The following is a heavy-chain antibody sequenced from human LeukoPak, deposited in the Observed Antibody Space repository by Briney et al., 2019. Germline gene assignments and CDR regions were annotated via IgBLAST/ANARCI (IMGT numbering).Heavy chain of an antibody. J-gene: IGHJ4*02. V-gene: IGHV1-18*01. CDR3: ARVTGSSISSRSLLY. CDR1: GYTFTNYG. D-gene: IGHD6-13*01. Sequence: GASVKVSCKASGYTFTNYGISWVRQAPGQGLEWMGQINPYNGNTNYAQRLQGRVTMTTDTSTSTSYMELRSLTSDDTALYYCARVTGSSISSRSLLYWGQGTLVTVSS. CDR2: INPYNGNT.